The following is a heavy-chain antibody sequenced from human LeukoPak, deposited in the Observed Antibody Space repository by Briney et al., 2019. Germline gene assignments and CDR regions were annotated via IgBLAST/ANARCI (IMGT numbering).Heavy chain of an antibody. CDR3: ARTFYSIYYFDN. V-gene: IGHV4-59*11. CDR2: IYYSGST. Sequence: KPSETLSLTCTVSGGSISSHYWSWIRQPPGKGLEWIGYIYYSGSTNYNPSLKSRVTISVDTSKNQFSLKLSSVTAADTAVYYCARTFYSIYYFDNWGQGTLVTVSS. CDR1: GGSISSHY. D-gene: IGHD4-11*01. J-gene: IGHJ4*02.